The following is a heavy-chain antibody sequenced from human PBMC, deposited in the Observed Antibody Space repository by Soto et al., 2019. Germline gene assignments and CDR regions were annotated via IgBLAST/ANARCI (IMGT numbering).Heavy chain of an antibody. V-gene: IGHV3-30-3*01. CDR1: GFTFSSYA. CDR2: ISYDGSNK. D-gene: IGHD3-22*01. J-gene: IGHJ4*02. Sequence: GGSLRLSCAASGFTFSSYAMHWVRQAPGKGLEWVAVISYDGSNKYYADSVKGRFTISRDNSKNTLYLQMNSLRAEDTAVYYWARELVQTYYYDSSGYLDYWGQGTLVTVS. CDR3: ARELVQTYYYDSSGYLDY.